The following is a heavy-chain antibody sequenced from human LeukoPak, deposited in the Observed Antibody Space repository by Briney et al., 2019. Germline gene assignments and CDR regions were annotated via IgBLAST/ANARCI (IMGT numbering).Heavy chain of an antibody. Sequence: GGSLRLSCAASGFSFSFYWMHWVRQAPGKGPVWVSRIKTDGSIADYADSVKGRFTISRDNSKNTLYLQMNSLRAEDTAVYYCAKWDRIMITFGGVIVRWGQGTLVTVSS. CDR1: GFSFSFYW. D-gene: IGHD3-16*02. CDR3: AKWDRIMITFGGVIVR. CDR2: IKTDGSIA. V-gene: IGHV3-74*01. J-gene: IGHJ4*02.